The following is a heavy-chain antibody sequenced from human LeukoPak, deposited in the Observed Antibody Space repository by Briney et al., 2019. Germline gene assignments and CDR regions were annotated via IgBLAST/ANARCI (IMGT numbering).Heavy chain of an antibody. D-gene: IGHD3-22*01. J-gene: IGHJ4*02. CDR2: TRNKANSYTT. Sequence: PGGSLRLSCAASGFSFSGHYLGWVRQAPGKGLEWVGGTRNKANSYTTEQAASVKGRFTISSSDSKNSLYLQMNSLKTEDTAEYYCARMGYYYDSSGYTGGLWGQGTLVTVSS. CDR1: GFSFSGHY. V-gene: IGHV3-72*01. CDR3: ARMGYYYDSSGYTGGL.